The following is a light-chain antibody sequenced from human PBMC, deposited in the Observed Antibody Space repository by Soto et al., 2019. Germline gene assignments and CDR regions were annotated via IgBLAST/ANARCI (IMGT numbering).Light chain of an antibody. Sequence: QCALTQSASVSGSPGQSITISCTGSSSDVGSYNLVSWYQQHPGKAPKLMIYEDNKWPSGVSNRFSGSKSGNTASLTISGLQAEDEADYYCSSYAGSSTFVVFGGGTKLTVL. V-gene: IGLV2-23*01. CDR2: EDN. J-gene: IGLJ2*01. CDR3: SSYAGSSTFVV. CDR1: SSDVGSYNL.